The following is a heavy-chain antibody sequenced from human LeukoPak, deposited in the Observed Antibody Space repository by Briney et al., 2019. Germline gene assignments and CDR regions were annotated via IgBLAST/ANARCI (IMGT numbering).Heavy chain of an antibody. V-gene: IGHV3-48*02. J-gene: IGHJ4*02. CDR1: GFIFSDHH. Sequence: PGGSLRLSCAASGFIFSDHHMDWVRQAPGKGLEWVSYISSSSSTLYYAGSVKGRFTISRDTARNSLYLQMNSLRDDDTAVYYCARDGYGDYAVDYWGQGTLVTVSS. CDR2: ISSSSSTL. D-gene: IGHD4-17*01. CDR3: ARDGYGDYAVDY.